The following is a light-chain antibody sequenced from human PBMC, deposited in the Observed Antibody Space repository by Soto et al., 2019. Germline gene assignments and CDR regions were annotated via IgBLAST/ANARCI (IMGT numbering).Light chain of an antibody. CDR2: GNI. J-gene: IGLJ2*01. Sequence: QSVLTQPPSVSGAPGQRVTISCTGSSSNIGAGYDVHWYQQLPGTAPKLLIYGNINRPSGVPDRFSGSKSATSASLAITGLQAEDEADYYCQSYDSSLSGDVVFGGGTQLTVL. CDR3: QSYDSSLSGDVV. CDR1: SSNIGAGYD. V-gene: IGLV1-40*01.